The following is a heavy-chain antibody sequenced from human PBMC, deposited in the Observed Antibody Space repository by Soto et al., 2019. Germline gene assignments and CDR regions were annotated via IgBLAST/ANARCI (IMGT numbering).Heavy chain of an antibody. CDR1: ASIFKGHG. V-gene: IGHV3-30*02. CDR3: AKLDKCSGGSCSIWSIDY. CDR2: IRYDGSDE. Sequence: GGSLRLSCAASASIFKGHGMHWVRQAPGKGLEWVAIIRYDGSDEHYGDSVKGRFTISRDNSKNMLYLQMNSLRAEDTAVYYCAKLDKCSGGSCSIWSIDYWGQGTLVTVSS. J-gene: IGHJ4*02. D-gene: IGHD2-15*01.